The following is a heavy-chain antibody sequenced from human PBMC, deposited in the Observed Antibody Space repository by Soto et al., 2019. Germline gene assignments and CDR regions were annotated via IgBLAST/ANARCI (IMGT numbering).Heavy chain of an antibody. CDR1: GYTFTNYG. Sequence: ASVKVSCKASGYTFTNYGISWVRQAPGQALEWMGWISAYNGNTDYAQKLQGRVTMTTDTSTSTAYMELRSLRSDDTAVYYCARVGAYCVSTSCHDYWGQGTLVTVSS. V-gene: IGHV1-18*01. D-gene: IGHD2-2*01. CDR2: ISAYNGNT. J-gene: IGHJ4*02. CDR3: ARVGAYCVSTSCHDY.